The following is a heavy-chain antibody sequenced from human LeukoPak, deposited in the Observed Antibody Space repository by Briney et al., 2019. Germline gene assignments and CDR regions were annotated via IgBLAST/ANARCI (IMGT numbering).Heavy chain of an antibody. CDR3: ARDHNSPRHLGY. V-gene: IGHV3-66*01. CDR2: FYSGGTT. CDR1: GFSVSSDH. Sequence: GGSLRLSCAGSGFSVSSDHMSWVRQAPGKGLEWISVFYSGGTTDYADSVKGRFTISRDNFKNTLFLQMNSLRAEDTAVYYCARDHNSPRHLGYWGQGTLVTVSS. D-gene: IGHD2/OR15-2a*01. J-gene: IGHJ4*02.